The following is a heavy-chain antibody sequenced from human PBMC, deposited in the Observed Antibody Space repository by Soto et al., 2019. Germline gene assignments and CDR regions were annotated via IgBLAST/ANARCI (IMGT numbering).Heavy chain of an antibody. J-gene: IGHJ6*04. Sequence: SVKVSCKASGYTFTSYGISWVRQAPGQGLEWMGGIIPIFGTANYAQKFQGRVTITADKSTSTAYMELSSLRSEDTAVYYCARADYSKCKYYYYGMDVWGKRPTGTVSS. CDR1: GYTFTSYG. CDR2: IIPIFGTA. V-gene: IGHV1-69*06. CDR3: ARADYSKCKYYYYGMDV. D-gene: IGHD4-4*01.